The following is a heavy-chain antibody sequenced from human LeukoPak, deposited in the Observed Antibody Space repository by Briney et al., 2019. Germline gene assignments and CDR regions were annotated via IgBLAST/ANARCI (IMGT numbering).Heavy chain of an antibody. CDR2: IWYDGSNK. J-gene: IGHJ4*02. CDR3: ARGDTAMVKIDY. CDR1: GFTFSSYG. D-gene: IGHD5-18*01. Sequence: GRSLRLSCAASGFTFSSYGIHWVRQAPGKGLEWVAVIWYDGSNKYYADSVKGRFTISRDNSKNTLYLQMNSLRAEDTAVYYCARGDTAMVKIDYWGQGTLVTVSS. V-gene: IGHV3-33*08.